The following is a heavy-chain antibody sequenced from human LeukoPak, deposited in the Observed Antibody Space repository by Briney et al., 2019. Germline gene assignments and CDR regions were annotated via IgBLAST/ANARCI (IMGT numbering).Heavy chain of an antibody. CDR1: GFTFSSYW. Sequence: PGGSLRLSCAASGFTFSSYWMSWVRQAPGKGLEWVANIKQDGSEKYYVDPVKGRFTISRDNAKNSLYLQMNSLRAEDTAVYYCARDQFRVVLPAAIGERYYYYMDVWGKGTTVTVSS. J-gene: IGHJ6*03. CDR3: ARDQFRVVLPAAIGERYYYYMDV. CDR2: IKQDGSEK. V-gene: IGHV3-7*01. D-gene: IGHD2-2*02.